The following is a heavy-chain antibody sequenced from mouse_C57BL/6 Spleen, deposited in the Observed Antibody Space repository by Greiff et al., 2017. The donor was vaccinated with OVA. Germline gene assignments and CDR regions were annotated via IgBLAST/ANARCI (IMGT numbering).Heavy chain of an antibody. J-gene: IGHJ1*03. D-gene: IGHD2-10*01. Sequence: QVQLKQPGPELVKPGASVKLSCKASGYTFTSYWMHWVKQRPGQGLEWIGNINPSNGGTNYNEKFKSKATLTVDKSSSTAYMQLSSLTSEDSAVYYCARVPYYGNYDWYFDVWGTGTTVTVSS. CDR3: ARVPYYGNYDWYFDV. V-gene: IGHV1-53*01. CDR1: GYTFTSYW. CDR2: INPSNGGT.